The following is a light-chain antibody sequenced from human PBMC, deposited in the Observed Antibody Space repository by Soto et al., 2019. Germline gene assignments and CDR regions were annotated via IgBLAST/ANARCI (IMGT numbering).Light chain of an antibody. CDR1: SSDVGGYNY. Sequence: QSALTQPASVSGSPGQSITISCTGTSSDVGGYNYVSWYQQQSGKAPKPMIHEVSNRPSGVSSRFSGSKSGNTASLTISGLQAEDEADYYCSSYTSSRAYVFGIGTKLTVL. V-gene: IGLV2-14*01. J-gene: IGLJ1*01. CDR2: EVS. CDR3: SSYTSSRAYV.